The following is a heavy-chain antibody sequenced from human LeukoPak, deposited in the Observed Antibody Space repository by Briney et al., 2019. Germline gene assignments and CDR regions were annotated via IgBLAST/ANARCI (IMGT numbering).Heavy chain of an antibody. J-gene: IGHJ4*02. V-gene: IGHV4-59*01. Sequence: SETLSLTCTVSGGSISSYYWSWIRQPPGKGLEWIGYIYYSGSTNYNPSLKSRVTISVDTSKNQFSLKLTSVTAADTAVYYCARDPAKYGDYDYWGQGTLVTVSS. CDR1: GGSISSYY. CDR3: ARDPAKYGDYDY. CDR2: IYYSGST. D-gene: IGHD4-17*01.